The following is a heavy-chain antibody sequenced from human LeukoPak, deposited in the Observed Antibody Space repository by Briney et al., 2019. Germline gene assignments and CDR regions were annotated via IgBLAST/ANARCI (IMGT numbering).Heavy chain of an antibody. CDR2: IYYSGST. V-gene: IGHV4-39*07. CDR1: GGSISSSSYY. CDR3: ARRAFNWNNYYYYMDV. Sequence: SETLSLTCTVSGGSISSSSYYWGWIPQPPGKGLEWIGSIYYSGSTNYNPSLKSRVTISVDTSKNQFSLKLSSVTAADTAVYYCARRAFNWNNYYYYMDVWGKGTTVTVSS. J-gene: IGHJ6*03. D-gene: IGHD1/OR15-1a*01.